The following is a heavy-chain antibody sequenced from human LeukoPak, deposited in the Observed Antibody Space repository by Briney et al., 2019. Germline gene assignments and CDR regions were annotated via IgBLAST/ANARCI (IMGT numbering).Heavy chain of an antibody. CDR3: ARQRISAAGTGYFDY. CDR2: IYYWGRN. V-gene: IGHV4-59*08. CDR1: GGSISSYY. Sequence: PETLSLTCTVSGGSISSYYWSWIRQPPGKGLGWMGYIYYWGRNNYNPSLKSRVTIPVDTSKNQFSLKLSSVTAADPAVYYGARQRISAAGTGYFDYWGQGTLVTVSS. J-gene: IGHJ4*02. D-gene: IGHD6-13*01.